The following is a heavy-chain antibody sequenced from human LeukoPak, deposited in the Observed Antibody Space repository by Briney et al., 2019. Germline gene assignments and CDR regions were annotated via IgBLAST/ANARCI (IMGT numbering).Heavy chain of an antibody. V-gene: IGHV4-4*07. CDR2: VYSSGST. D-gene: IGHD3/OR15-3a*01. Sequence: PSETLSLTCTVSVGSISSYYWSWIRQPAGKGLKWIGRVYSSGSTDYNPSLKSRVTMSVDTSRSQFSLKLSSVTAAHTAVYYCGRVISSPYYYYYVDVWGKGTTVTVSS. CDR3: GRVISSPYYYYYVDV. CDR1: VGSISSYY. J-gene: IGHJ6*03.